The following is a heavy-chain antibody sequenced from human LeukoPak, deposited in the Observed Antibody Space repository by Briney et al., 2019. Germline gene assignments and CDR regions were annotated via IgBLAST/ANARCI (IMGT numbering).Heavy chain of an antibody. CDR2: IYYSGST. CDR1: GGSISSSSCY. V-gene: IGHV4-39*01. Sequence: SETLSLTCTVSGGSISSSSCYWGWIRQPPGKGLEWIGSIYYSGSTYYNPSLKSRVTISVDTSENQFSLKLSSVTAADTAVYYCARATYYDFWSGYFHFDYWGQGTLVTVSS. J-gene: IGHJ4*02. CDR3: ARATYYDFWSGYFHFDY. D-gene: IGHD3-3*01.